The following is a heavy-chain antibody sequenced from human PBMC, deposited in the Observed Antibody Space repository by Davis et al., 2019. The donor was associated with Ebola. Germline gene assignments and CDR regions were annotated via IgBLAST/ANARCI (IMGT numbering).Heavy chain of an antibody. J-gene: IGHJ6*02. CDR3: ARDRYSVTGDYYGMDV. Sequence: GGSLRLSCAASGFIFNSNAMNWVRQAPGKGLEWVSAISDTGSTTNYASSVEGRFTISRDNSKNTVYLQMNSLRAEDTAVYYCARDRYSVTGDYYGMDVWGQGTTVTVSS. CDR2: ISDTGSTT. D-gene: IGHD4-17*01. V-gene: IGHV3-23*01. CDR1: GFIFNSNA.